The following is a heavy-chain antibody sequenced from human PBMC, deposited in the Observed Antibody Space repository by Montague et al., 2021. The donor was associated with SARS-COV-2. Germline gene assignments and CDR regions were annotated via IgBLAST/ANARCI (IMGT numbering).Heavy chain of an antibody. V-gene: IGHV4-4*07. Sequence: SETLSLTCTVSAGSINNYSWSWIRQSAGKGLEWIGRIYLSGDTNYNPSLKSRVTVSVDTSKSQFSLNLNSLTVADTAVYYCASSNGSGYYGFDYWGQGIPVTVSS. CDR1: AGSINNYS. J-gene: IGHJ4*02. D-gene: IGHD3-10*01. CDR3: ASSNGSGYYGFDY. CDR2: IYLSGDT.